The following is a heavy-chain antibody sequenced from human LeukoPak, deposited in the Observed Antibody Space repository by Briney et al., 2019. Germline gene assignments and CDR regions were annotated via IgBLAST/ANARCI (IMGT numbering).Heavy chain of an antibody. CDR3: ARGSYVDYSKYYFDY. J-gene: IGHJ4*02. Sequence: SETLSLTCTVSGGFISSYSWSWIRLPPGKGLEWIGYISYSGSTNYNPSLKSRVTISIDTSQNQFSLKLSSVTAADTAMYYCARGSYVDYSKYYFDYWGQGTLVAVSS. V-gene: IGHV4-59*01. CDR2: ISYSGST. D-gene: IGHD4-17*01. CDR1: GGFISSYS.